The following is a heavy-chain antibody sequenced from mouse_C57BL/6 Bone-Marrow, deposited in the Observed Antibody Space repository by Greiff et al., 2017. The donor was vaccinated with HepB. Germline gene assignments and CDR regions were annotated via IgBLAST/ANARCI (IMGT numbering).Heavy chain of an antibody. CDR2: IRNKANGYTT. V-gene: IGHV7-3*01. D-gene: IGHD1-1*01. CDR3: ARYIAVAYFDY. J-gene: IGHJ2*01. Sequence: EVNLQESGGGLVQPGGSLSLSCAASGFTFTDYYMSWVRQPPGKALEWLGFIRNKANGYTTEYSASVKGRFTISRDNSQSILYLQMNALRAEDSATYYCARYIAVAYFDYWGQGTTLTVSS. CDR1: GFTFTDYY.